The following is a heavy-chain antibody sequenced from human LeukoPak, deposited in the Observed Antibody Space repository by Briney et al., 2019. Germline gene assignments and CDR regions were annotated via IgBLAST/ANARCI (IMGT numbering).Heavy chain of an antibody. J-gene: IGHJ4*02. CDR3: ARDSGRGDYDDY. D-gene: IGHD4-17*01. CDR1: GFTFSSYE. V-gene: IGHV3-48*03. CDR2: ISSSGSTI. Sequence: PGRSLRLSCAASGFTFSSYEMNWVRQAPGKGLEWVSYISSSGSTIYYADSVKGRFTISRDNAKNSLYLQMNSLRAEDTAVYYCARDSGRGDYDDYWGQGTLVTVSS.